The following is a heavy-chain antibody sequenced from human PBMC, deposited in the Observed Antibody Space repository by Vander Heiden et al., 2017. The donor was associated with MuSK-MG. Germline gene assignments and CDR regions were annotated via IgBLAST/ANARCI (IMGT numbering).Heavy chain of an antibody. D-gene: IGHD6-13*01. CDR1: GYTFTSYD. V-gene: IGHV1-8*01. CDR3: ARGGSSGYSSIWSPSDGWFDP. J-gene: IGHJ5*02. CDR2: MNPNSGNT. Sequence: QVQLVQSGAEVKKPGASVKVSCKASGYTFTSYDINWVRQATGQGLEWMGWMNPNSGNTGYAQKFQGRVTMTRNTSISTAYMELSSLRSEDTAVYYCARGGSSGYSSIWSPSDGWFDPWGQGTLVTVSS.